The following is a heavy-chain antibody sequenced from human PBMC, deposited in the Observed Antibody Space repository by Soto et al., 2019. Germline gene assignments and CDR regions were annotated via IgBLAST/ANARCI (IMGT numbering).Heavy chain of an antibody. CDR1: GFTFNSYG. D-gene: IGHD4-17*01. CDR3: ARTTSAWSDFHYYSLDV. Sequence: QVQLVESGGGVVQPGRSLRLSCAASGFTFNSYGMHWVRQGPGNGLEWVAFISYDSTKTYYADSVKGRFTISRDNSNSSLYVQMNSLTGEDTAVSYCARTTSAWSDFHYYSLDVWGQGTTVTVSS. V-gene: IGHV3-30*03. CDR2: ISYDSTKT. J-gene: IGHJ6*02.